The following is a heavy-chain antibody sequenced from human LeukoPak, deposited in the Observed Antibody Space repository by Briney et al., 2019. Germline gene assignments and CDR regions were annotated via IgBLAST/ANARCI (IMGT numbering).Heavy chain of an antibody. D-gene: IGHD1-26*01. CDR2: INPNSGGT. J-gene: IGHJ5*02. Sequence: ASVKVSCKASGYTFTGYYMHWVRQAPGQGLEWMGWINPNSGGTNYAQKFQGRVTMTRDTSISTAYMELSRLRSDDTAVYYCAREGASLGSGSPNWFDPWGQGTLVTVSS. CDR1: GYTFTGYY. CDR3: AREGASLGSGSPNWFDP. V-gene: IGHV1-2*02.